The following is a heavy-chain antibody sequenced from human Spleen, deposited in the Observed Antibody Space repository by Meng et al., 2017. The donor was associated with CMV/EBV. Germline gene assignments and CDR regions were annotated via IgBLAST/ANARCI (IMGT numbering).Heavy chain of an antibody. CDR2: MNPNTGET. CDR3: ARGWNFGFDY. Sequence: ASVKVSCKASAYTFNNYDINWVRQAAGQGLEWMGWMNPNTGETGFAQQFQGRVSITRDTSISTAYMVLSGLRSKDTAVYYCARGWNFGFDYWGQGTLVTVSS. CDR1: AYTFNNYD. V-gene: IGHV1-8*03. D-gene: IGHD1-7*01. J-gene: IGHJ4*02.